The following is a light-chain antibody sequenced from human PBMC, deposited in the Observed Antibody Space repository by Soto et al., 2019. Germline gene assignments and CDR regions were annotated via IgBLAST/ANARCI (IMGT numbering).Light chain of an antibody. CDR1: SSTVGSNH. J-gene: IGLJ1*01. CDR3: AAWDDNFSTYV. Sequence: QSVLTQPPSASGTPGQRVTISCSGYSSTVGSNHVYWYQKFPGMAPKLLISKNNQRPSGVPDRLSGSKSVTSASLAISGLRSEDEADYDCAAWDDNFSTYVFGSGTKLTVL. CDR2: KNN. V-gene: IGLV1-47*01.